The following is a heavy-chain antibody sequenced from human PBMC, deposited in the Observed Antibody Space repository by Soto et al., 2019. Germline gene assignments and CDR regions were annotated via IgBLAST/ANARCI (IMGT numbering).Heavy chain of an antibody. Sequence: GGSLRLSCVVSGRTFRSYAMSWVRQAPGKGLEWVSGISGGGAGTYYADSVKGRFTISRDPSTTTLFLDMYSLGAEDTAIYYCAKGRKPDHDDGLCAFDSWGQGVLVTVSS. CDR1: GRTFRSYA. J-gene: IGHJ4*02. CDR3: AKGRKPDHDDGLCAFDS. CDR2: ISGGGAGT. V-gene: IGHV3-23*01. D-gene: IGHD3-3*01.